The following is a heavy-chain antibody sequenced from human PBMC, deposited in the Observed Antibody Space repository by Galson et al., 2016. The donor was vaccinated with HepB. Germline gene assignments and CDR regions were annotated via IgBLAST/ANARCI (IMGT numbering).Heavy chain of an antibody. D-gene: IGHD4-23*01. CDR1: GFSFSDCA. J-gene: IGHJ4*02. CDR2: IAGGSGSP. Sequence: SLRLSCAVSGFSFSDCAMSWVRQAPGKGLEWVSTIAGGSGSPNYADSVKGRFTISRDSSKNTLYLQLNSLRAEDTATYFCARREADGGYDYWGQGSLVTVSS. V-gene: IGHV3-23*01. CDR3: ARREADGGYDY.